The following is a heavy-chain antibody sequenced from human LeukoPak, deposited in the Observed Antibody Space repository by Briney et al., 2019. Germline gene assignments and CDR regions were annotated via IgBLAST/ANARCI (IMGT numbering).Heavy chain of an antibody. D-gene: IGHD3-16*01. CDR2: IWYDGSNK. Sequence: GGSLRLSCTGSAFTFSSHGMHWVRQAPGKGLNWVAVIWYDGSNKYYADSVTGRFTISRDNSKNTLYLQMNNLRAEDTAVYYCARWGDGRVMDVWGQGTTVTVSS. J-gene: IGHJ6*02. CDR3: ARWGDGRVMDV. CDR1: AFTFSSHG. V-gene: IGHV3-33*01.